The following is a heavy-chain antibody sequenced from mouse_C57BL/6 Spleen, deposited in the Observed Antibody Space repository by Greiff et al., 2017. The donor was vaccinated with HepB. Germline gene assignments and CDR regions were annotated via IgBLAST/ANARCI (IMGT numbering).Heavy chain of an antibody. CDR3: APIYYDYDEDAY. CDR1: GYTFTSYG. D-gene: IGHD2-4*01. V-gene: IGHV1-81*01. Sequence: QVQLKQSGAELARPGASVKLSCKASGYTFTSYGISWVKQRTGQGLEWIGEIYPRSGNTYYNEKFKGKATLTADKSSSTAYMELRSLTSEDSAVYFCAPIYYDYDEDAYWGQGTLVTVSA. J-gene: IGHJ3*01. CDR2: IYPRSGNT.